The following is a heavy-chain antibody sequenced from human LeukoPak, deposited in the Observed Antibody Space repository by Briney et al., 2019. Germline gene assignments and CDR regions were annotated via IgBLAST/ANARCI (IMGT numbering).Heavy chain of an antibody. CDR1: GFSLSTSGVG. D-gene: IGHD3-9*01. J-gene: IGHJ4*02. CDR3: AQTRYDILTGYLNYFDY. V-gene: IGHV2-5*01. CDR2: IYWNDDK. Sequence: SGPTLVKPTQTLTLTCTFSGFSLSTSGVGVGWIRQPPGKALEWLALIYWNDDKRYSPSLKSRLTITKDTSKNQVVLTMTNMDPVDTATFFWAQTRYDILTGYLNYFDYWGQGTLVTVSS.